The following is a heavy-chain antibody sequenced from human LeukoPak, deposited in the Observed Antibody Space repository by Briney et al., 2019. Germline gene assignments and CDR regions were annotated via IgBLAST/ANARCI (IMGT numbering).Heavy chain of an antibody. J-gene: IGHJ4*02. CDR2: INPNSGGT. CDR1: GYTFTGYY. V-gene: IGHV1-2*04. Sequence: ASVKVSCKASGYTFTGYYMHWVRQAPGQGLEWMGWINPNSGGTNYAQKFQGWVTMTRDTSISTAYMELSRLRSDDTAVYYCASETGRGYGSGSYYGYWGQGTLATVSS. CDR3: ASETGRGYGSGSYYGY. D-gene: IGHD3-10*01.